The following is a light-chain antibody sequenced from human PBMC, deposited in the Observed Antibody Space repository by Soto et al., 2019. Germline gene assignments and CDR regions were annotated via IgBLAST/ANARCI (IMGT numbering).Light chain of an antibody. V-gene: IGKV3D-20*02. CDR1: HTISSSY. CDR2: GIS. CDR3: QQRSNWPALT. Sequence: EIVLTQSPGTLSLSPGERATLSCRASHTISSSYLAWYQQKPGQAPRLLMYGISRRATGIPDRFSGSGSGTDFTLTITRLEPEDCAVYYCQQRSNWPALTFGGGTKVEIK. J-gene: IGKJ4*01.